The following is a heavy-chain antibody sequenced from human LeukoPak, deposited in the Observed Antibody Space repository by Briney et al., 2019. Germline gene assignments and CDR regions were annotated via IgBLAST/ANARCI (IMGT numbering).Heavy chain of an antibody. V-gene: IGHV3-7*01. CDR1: GFTFSSYW. Sequence: GGSLRLSCAASGFTFSSYWMSWVRQAPGKGLEWVANIKQDGSEKYYVDSVKGRFTISRDNAKNSLYLQMNSLRAEDTAVYYCARALFTVVVPAAQFDYWGQGTLVTVSS. D-gene: IGHD2-2*01. J-gene: IGHJ4*02. CDR3: ARALFTVVVPAAQFDY. CDR2: IKQDGSEK.